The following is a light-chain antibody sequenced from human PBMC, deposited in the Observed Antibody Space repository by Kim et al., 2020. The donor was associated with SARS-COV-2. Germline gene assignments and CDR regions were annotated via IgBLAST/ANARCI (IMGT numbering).Light chain of an antibody. CDR3: QTWGTGTWV. Sequence: PVLTQSPSASASPGSSVKLTCTLSSGHNDDAISWHQQRPEKGPRYLMMINSDGRHIKGDGIPDRFSGSSSGAERYLTISRLQSEDEADYYCQTWGTGTWVFGGGTQLTVL. J-gene: IGLJ3*02. V-gene: IGLV4-69*02. CDR1: SGHNDDA. CDR2: INSDGRH.